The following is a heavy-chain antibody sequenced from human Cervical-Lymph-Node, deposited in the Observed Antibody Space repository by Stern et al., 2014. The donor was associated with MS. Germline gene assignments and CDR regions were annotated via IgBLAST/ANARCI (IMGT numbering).Heavy chain of an antibody. J-gene: IGHJ3*02. Sequence: EVQLEESGAEVKKPGESLKISCKGSGYSFTSHWIGWVRQMPGKGLEWMGRIYPGDSDTRYSPSFQGQVTISADKSISTAYLQWSSLKASDTAMYYCARAHNAYSSSSRLVIWGQGTMVTVSS. CDR2: IYPGDSDT. CDR1: GYSFTSHW. V-gene: IGHV5-51*01. D-gene: IGHD2-2*01. CDR3: ARAHNAYSSSSRLVI.